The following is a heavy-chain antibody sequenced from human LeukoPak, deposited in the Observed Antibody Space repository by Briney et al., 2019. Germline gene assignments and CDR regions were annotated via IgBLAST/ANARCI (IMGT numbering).Heavy chain of an antibody. CDR3: ARHIGTAIRLYGMDV. J-gene: IGHJ6*02. D-gene: IGHD5-18*01. V-gene: IGHV5-51*01. Sequence: GESLKISCKGSGYSFASYWIGWVRQMPGKGLEWMGIIQPGDSNTRYSPSFHDQVTISADKSISTAYLQWRSLKASDTAMYYCARHIGTAIRLYGMDVWGQGTTVTVSS. CDR1: GYSFASYW. CDR2: IQPGDSNT.